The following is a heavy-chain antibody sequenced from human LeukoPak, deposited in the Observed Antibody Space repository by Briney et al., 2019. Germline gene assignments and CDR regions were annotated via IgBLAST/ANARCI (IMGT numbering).Heavy chain of an antibody. V-gene: IGHV3-48*03. Sequence: PGGSLRLSCAASGFTFSSYEMNWVRQAPGKGLEWVSYVSSSGSTIYYADSVKGRFTISRDNAKNSLYLQMNSLRAEDTAVYYCARAGRDSGDFDYWGQGTLVTVSS. CDR2: VSSSGSTI. J-gene: IGHJ4*02. CDR1: GFTFSSYE. D-gene: IGHD4-17*01. CDR3: ARAGRDSGDFDY.